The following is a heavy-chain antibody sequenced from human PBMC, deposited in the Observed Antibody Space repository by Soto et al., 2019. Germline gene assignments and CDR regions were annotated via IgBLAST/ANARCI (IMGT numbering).Heavy chain of an antibody. V-gene: IGHV3-30*18. Sequence: QVQLVESGGGVVQPGRSLRLSCAASGFTFSSYGMHWVRQAPGKGLEWVAVISYDGSNKYYADSVKGRFTISRDNSKNTLYLQMNSLRAEDTAVYYCAKAGAAAGPSNYYGMDVWGQGTTVTVSS. CDR1: GFTFSSYG. CDR3: AKAGAAAGPSNYYGMDV. CDR2: ISYDGSNK. D-gene: IGHD6-13*01. J-gene: IGHJ6*02.